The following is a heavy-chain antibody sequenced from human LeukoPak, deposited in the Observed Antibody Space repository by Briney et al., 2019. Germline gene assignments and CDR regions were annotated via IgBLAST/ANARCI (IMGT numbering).Heavy chain of an antibody. D-gene: IGHD2-2*01. Sequence: PGGSLRLSCAASGFTFSSYWMSWVRQAPGKGLEWVANIKQDGSEKYYVDSVKGRFAISRDNAKNPLYLQMNSLRAEDTAVYYCARETYQCPAWDYWGQGTLVTVSS. CDR1: GFTFSSYW. CDR2: IKQDGSEK. V-gene: IGHV3-7*01. J-gene: IGHJ4*02. CDR3: ARETYQCPAWDY.